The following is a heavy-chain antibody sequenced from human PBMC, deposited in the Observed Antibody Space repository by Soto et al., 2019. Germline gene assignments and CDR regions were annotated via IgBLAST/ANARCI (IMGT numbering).Heavy chain of an antibody. D-gene: IGHD2-15*01. CDR2: IDWDDDK. CDR3: ARSSYCSGVNCYPHGAFDI. CDR1: GFSLTTNAMC. J-gene: IGHJ3*02. V-gene: IGHV2-70*17. Sequence: GSGPTLVNPTQTLTLTCTFSGFSLTTNAMCVSWIRQPPGKALEWLARIDWDDDKFYSTSLKTRLTISKDTSKNQVVLTMTNMDPVDTGTYYCARSSYCSGVNCYPHGAFDIWGQGTMVTVSS.